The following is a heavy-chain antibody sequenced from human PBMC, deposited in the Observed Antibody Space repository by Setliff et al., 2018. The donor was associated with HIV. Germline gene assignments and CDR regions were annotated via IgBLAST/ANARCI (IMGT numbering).Heavy chain of an antibody. V-gene: IGHV1-18*01. CDR3: ARDRIPSKWLLESDY. J-gene: IGHJ4*02. D-gene: IGHD3-22*01. CDR1: GYTFTNFG. CDR2: ISPYNGNT. Sequence: GASVNVSCKASGYTFTNFGITWVRQAPGQGLEWMGWISPYNGNTNYAPELHGRVTMTTDTSTSTASLELRSLRSDDTAVYYCARDRIPSKWLLESDYWGQGTLVTVSS.